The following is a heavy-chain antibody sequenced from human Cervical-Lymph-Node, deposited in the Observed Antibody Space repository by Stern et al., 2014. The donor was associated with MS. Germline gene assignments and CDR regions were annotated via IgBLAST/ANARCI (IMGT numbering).Heavy chain of an antibody. J-gene: IGHJ5*02. CDR2: INPRGGST. D-gene: IGHD3-22*01. V-gene: IGHV1-46*03. CDR1: GYTFSSHY. CDR3: ARGGDDTSTDEPWLLVPNWFGP. Sequence: QDQLVQSGAEVKEPGASVKVSCKASGYTFSSHYIHWVRQAPGQGLEWMGVINPRGGSTTYAHPFQDRVTVTTDSSTSTVHMELSTLRSEVTAVYYWARGGDDTSTDEPWLLVPNWFGPWGQGTQVTVSS.